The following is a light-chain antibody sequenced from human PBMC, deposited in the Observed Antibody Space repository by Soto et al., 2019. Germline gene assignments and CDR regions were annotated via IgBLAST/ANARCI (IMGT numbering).Light chain of an antibody. CDR1: QSVSSSY. V-gene: IGKV3-20*01. J-gene: IGKJ2*03. CDR2: GAS. Sequence: IVLTQSPGTLSLSPGERATLSCRASQSVSSSYLAWYQQKPGQAPRLLIYGASRRATGIPDRFSGSGSGTYFSYTISRLEPEESALYYCQQYGRSPSFSFGAWTK. CDR3: QQYGRSPSFS.